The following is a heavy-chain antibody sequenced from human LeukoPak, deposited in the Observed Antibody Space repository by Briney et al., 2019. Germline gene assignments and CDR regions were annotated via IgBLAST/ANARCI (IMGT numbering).Heavy chain of an antibody. Sequence: SETLSLTCTVSGRSISSYYWSWIRQPPGKGLEWIGYIYYSGSTNYNPSLKSRVTISVDTSKNQFSLKLSSVTAADTAVYYCARSRAGGDLWYFDLWGRGTLVTVSS. CDR1: GRSISSYY. J-gene: IGHJ2*01. CDR2: IYYSGST. D-gene: IGHD2-21*02. CDR3: ARSRAGGDLWYFDL. V-gene: IGHV4-59*01.